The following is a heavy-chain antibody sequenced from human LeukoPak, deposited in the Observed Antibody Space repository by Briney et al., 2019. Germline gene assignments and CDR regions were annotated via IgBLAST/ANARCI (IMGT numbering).Heavy chain of an antibody. D-gene: IGHD2-2*01. CDR1: GFTFSSYG. J-gene: IGHJ4*02. CDR3: AKDDYIVVVPAAMDY. Sequence: GGSLRLSCAASGFTFSSYGMHWVRQAPGKGLEWVAVISYDGSNKYYADSVKGRFTISRDNSKNTLYLQMNSLRAEDTAVYYCAKDDYIVVVPAAMDYWGQGTLVTVSS. CDR2: ISYDGSNK. V-gene: IGHV3-30*18.